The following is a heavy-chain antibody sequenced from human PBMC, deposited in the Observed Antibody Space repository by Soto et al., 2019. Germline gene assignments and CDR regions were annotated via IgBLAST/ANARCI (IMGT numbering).Heavy chain of an antibody. CDR2: INQDGSEK. D-gene: IGHD6-13*01. J-gene: IGHJ5*02. CDR3: ARDRGSSWYEEWFDP. CDR1: GFTFRGYW. Sequence: GGSLRLSCRASGFTFRGYWISWVRQAPGKGLEWVANINQDGSEKNYVDSVKGRFTISRDNAKDSLSLQMNSLRADDTAVYYCARDRGSSWYEEWFDPWGQGILVTVSS. V-gene: IGHV3-7*03.